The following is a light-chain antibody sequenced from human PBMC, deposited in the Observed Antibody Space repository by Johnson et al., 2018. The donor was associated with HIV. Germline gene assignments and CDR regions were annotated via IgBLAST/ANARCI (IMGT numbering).Light chain of an antibody. CDR3: GTWDNSLTTGAL. CDR1: SSNIGNNY. CDR2: ENN. Sequence: SVLTQPPSVSAAPGQKVTISCSGSSSNIGNNYVSWYQQLPGTAPKLLIYENNKRPSGIPDRFSGSKSGTSATLGIAGLQTGDEAAYYCGTWDNSLTTGALFGTGTKFTVL. J-gene: IGLJ1*01. V-gene: IGLV1-51*02.